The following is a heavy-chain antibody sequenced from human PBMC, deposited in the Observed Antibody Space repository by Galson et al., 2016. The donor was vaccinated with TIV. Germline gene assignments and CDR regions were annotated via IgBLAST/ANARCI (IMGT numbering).Heavy chain of an antibody. J-gene: IGHJ6*02. CDR1: GAPIRDGDSS. CDR2: IYYSGRT. CDR3: ARKAGYYYYAMDV. Sequence: LSLTCTVSGAPIRDGDSSWSWIRQSPGKGLEWIGYIYYSGRTFYNPSLKSRITISVDTSKNQFSVKLTSVTAADTAVYYCARKAGYYYYAMDVWGQGTTVTVSS. V-gene: IGHV4-30-4*01.